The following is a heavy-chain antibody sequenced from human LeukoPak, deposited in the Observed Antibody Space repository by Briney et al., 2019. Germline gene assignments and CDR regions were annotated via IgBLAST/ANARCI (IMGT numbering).Heavy chain of an antibody. J-gene: IGHJ4*02. CDR2: IYHSGST. D-gene: IGHD5-24*01. CDR1: GGSISSGGYY. V-gene: IGHV4-30-2*01. Sequence: SQTLSLTCTVSGGSISSGGYYWSWIRQPPGKGLEWIGYIYHSGSTYYNPSLKSRVTISVDRSKNQFSLKLSSVTAADTAVYYCARGRRDGYNGDYWGQGTLVTVSS. CDR3: ARGRRDGYNGDY.